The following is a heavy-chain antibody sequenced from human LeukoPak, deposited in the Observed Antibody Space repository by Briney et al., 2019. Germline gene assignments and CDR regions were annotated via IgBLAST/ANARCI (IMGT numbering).Heavy chain of an antibody. J-gene: IGHJ3*02. D-gene: IGHD3-10*01. V-gene: IGHV3-30-3*01. CDR3: ARERQDTIVHTGAFDI. CDR1: GFTFSPYI. Sequence: GGSLRLSCAASGFTFSPYIMHWVRQAPGKGLEWVAVIASDGSQIFYVESVEGRFTISRDNSKNTLYLQMNSPRAEDTAVYFCARERQDTIVHTGAFDIWGQGTTVTVSS. CDR2: IASDGSQI.